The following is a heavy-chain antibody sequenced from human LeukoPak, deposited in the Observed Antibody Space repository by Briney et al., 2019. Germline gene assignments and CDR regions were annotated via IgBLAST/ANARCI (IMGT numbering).Heavy chain of an antibody. J-gene: IGHJ4*02. CDR1: GFTFSSYA. CDR3: AKDEGDYGSGSSQY. D-gene: IGHD3-10*01. Sequence: GGSLRLSCAASGFTFSSYAMSWVRQAPGKGLEWVSAISGSGGSTYYADSVKGRFTISRDNSKNTLYLQMNSLRAEDTAVYYCAKDEGDYGSGSSQYWGQGTLVTVSS. V-gene: IGHV3-23*01. CDR2: ISGSGGST.